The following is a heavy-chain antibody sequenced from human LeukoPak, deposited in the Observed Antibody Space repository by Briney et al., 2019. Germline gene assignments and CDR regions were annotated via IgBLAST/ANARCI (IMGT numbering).Heavy chain of an antibody. CDR1: GGSISRYY. V-gene: IGHV4-59*12. Sequence: PSETLSLTCTVSGGSISRYYWSWIRQSPGRGLEWIAYIYYSGTTNYNPSLKSRVTISVDTSKSQFSLKLNSVTAADTAAYYCARDSGTYYRDTSDYYYDYWGQGTLVTVSS. D-gene: IGHD3-22*01. CDR2: IYYSGTT. J-gene: IGHJ4*02. CDR3: ARDSGTYYRDTSDYYYDY.